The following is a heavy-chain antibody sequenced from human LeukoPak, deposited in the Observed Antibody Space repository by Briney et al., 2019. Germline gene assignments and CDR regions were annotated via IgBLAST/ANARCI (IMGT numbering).Heavy chain of an antibody. CDR3: ARGRVVRYYYYYYMGG. V-gene: IGHV1-18*01. D-gene: IGHD3-10*01. CDR2: ISAYNGNT. CDR1: GYTFTSYG. Sequence: RASVKVSCKASGYTFTSYGISWVRQAPGQGLEWMGWISAYNGNTNYAQKLQGGVTMTTDTSTSTAYMELRSLRSDDTAVYYCARGRVVRYYYYYYMGGWGKGTTVTVSS. J-gene: IGHJ6*03.